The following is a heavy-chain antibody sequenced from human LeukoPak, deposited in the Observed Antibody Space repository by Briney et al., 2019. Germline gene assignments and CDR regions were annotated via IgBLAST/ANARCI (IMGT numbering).Heavy chain of an antibody. V-gene: IGHV3-48*01. J-gene: IGHJ3*02. Sequence: PGGSLRLSCAASGFTFSSYSMNWVRQAPGKGLEWVSYISSSSSTIYYADSVKGRFTISRDNAKNSLYLQMNSLRAEDTAVYYCAKDKRGGSSWDAFDIWGQGTMVTVSS. CDR1: GFTFSSYS. CDR2: ISSSSSTI. CDR3: AKDKRGGSSWDAFDI. D-gene: IGHD6-13*01.